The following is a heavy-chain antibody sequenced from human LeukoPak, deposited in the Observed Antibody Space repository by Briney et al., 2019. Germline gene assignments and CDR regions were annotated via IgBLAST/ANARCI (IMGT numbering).Heavy chain of an antibody. CDR1: GFTFSSYG. Sequence: GGSLRLSCAASGFTFSSYGMNWVRQAPGKGLEWVSYISSSSSTIYYADSVKGRFTISRDNAKNSLYLQMNSLRDEDTAVYYCARDYRKTYYYDSSGSGYFDLWGRGTLVTVSS. D-gene: IGHD3-22*01. CDR3: ARDYRKTYYYDSSGSGYFDL. V-gene: IGHV3-48*02. CDR2: ISSSSSTI. J-gene: IGHJ2*01.